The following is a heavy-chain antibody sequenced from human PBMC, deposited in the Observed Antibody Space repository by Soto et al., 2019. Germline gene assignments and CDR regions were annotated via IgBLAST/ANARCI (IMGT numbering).Heavy chain of an antibody. CDR1: GFTFSSYA. Sequence: QVQLVESGGGVVQPGRSLRLSCAASGFTFSSYAMHWVRQAPGKGLEWVAVISYDGSNKYYADSVKGRFTISRDNSKNTLYLQMNSLRAEDTAVYYCARDLVDYYAAFDIWGQGTMVTVSS. J-gene: IGHJ3*02. V-gene: IGHV3-30-3*01. CDR2: ISYDGSNK. CDR3: ARDLVDYYAAFDI. D-gene: IGHD2-21*02.